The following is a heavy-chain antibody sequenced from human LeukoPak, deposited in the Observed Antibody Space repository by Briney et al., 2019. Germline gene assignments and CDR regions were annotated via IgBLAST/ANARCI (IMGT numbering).Heavy chain of an antibody. Sequence: PGRSLRLSCAASGFTFSSYGMHWVRQAPGKGLEWVAVIWYDGSNKYYADSVKGRFTISRNNSKNTLYLQMNSLRAEDTAVYYCAREEPIVVVINPHAFDIWGQGTMVTVSS. CDR2: IWYDGSNK. J-gene: IGHJ3*02. CDR3: AREEPIVVVINPHAFDI. D-gene: IGHD3-22*01. CDR1: GFTFSSYG. V-gene: IGHV3-33*01.